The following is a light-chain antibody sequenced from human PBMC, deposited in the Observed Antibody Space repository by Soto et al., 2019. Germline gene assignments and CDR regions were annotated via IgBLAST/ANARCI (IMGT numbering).Light chain of an antibody. Sequence: EIVLTQSPGTLSLSPGERATLSCRASQSVSSSYLAWYQQKPGQAPRLLIYGASSRATGIPDRFSGSGSGTDFTLTISRLEPEDFAAYYCQQEFTFGPGTKVDIK. CDR3: QQEFT. CDR1: QSVSSSY. V-gene: IGKV3-20*01. J-gene: IGKJ3*01. CDR2: GAS.